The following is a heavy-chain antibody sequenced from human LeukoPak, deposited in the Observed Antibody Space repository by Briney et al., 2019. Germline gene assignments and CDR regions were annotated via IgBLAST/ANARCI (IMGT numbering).Heavy chain of an antibody. CDR3: AKDFTVVVVEYYFDY. V-gene: IGHV3-30*02. J-gene: IGHJ4*02. Sequence: GGSLRLSCAASGFTFSSYGMHWVRQAPGKGLEWVAFIRYDGSNKYYADSVKGRFTISRDNSKNTLYLQMNSLRAEDTAVYYCAKDFTVVVVEYYFDYWGQGTLVTASS. CDR2: IRYDGSNK. CDR1: GFTFSSYG. D-gene: IGHD2-15*01.